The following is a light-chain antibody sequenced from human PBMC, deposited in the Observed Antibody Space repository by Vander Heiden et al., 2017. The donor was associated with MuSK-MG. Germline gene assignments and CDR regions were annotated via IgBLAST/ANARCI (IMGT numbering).Light chain of an antibody. CDR1: QSVSSY. CDR3: QQCSNWPLT. V-gene: IGKV3-11*01. CDR2: DAS. J-gene: IGKJ4*01. Sequence: EIVLTQSPATLSLSPGERATLSCRASQSVSSYLVWYQQKPGQAPRLLIYDASNRATGIPARFSGSGSGTDFTLTISSLEPEDVAVYYCQQCSNWPLTFGGGTKVEIK.